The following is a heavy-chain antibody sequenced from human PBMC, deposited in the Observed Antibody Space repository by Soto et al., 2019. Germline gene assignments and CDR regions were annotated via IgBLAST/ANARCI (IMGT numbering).Heavy chain of an antibody. CDR1: GGTFSSYA. CDR2: IIPIFGTA. CDR3: ARTSPGIAAAGNFDY. D-gene: IGHD6-13*01. J-gene: IGHJ4*02. V-gene: IGHV1-69*06. Sequence: SVKVSCKASGGTFSSYAISWVRQAPGQGLEWMGGIIPIFGTANYAQKFQGRVTITADKSTSTAYMELSSLRSEDTAVYYCARTSPGIAAAGNFDYWGQGTLVTVSS.